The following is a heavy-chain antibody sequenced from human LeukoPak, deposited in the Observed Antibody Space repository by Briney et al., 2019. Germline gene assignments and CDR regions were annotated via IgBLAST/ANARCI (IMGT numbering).Heavy chain of an antibody. CDR3: ARFRPRYRSGGSCFRRFDP. V-gene: IGHV1-18*01. D-gene: IGHD2-15*01. CDR1: GYTFTSYG. Sequence: GASVKVSCKASGYTFTSYGISWVRQAPGQGLEWMGWISAYNGNTNYAQKLQGRVTMTTDTSTSTAYMELRSLRSDDTAVYYCARFRPRYRSGGSCFRRFDPWGQGTLVTVSS. J-gene: IGHJ5*02. CDR2: ISAYNGNT.